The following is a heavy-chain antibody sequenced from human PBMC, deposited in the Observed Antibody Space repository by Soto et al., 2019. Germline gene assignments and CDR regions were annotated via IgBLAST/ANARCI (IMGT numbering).Heavy chain of an antibody. CDR1: GGTFSSYA. Sequence: QVPLVQSGAEVKKPGSSVKVSCKASGGTFSSYAISWVRQAPRQGLEWMGGFIPMFNRPHSARKFQGRVTITADESTSTAYMDLSSLRSEDTVVYYCARGQFHHVSNYYYALDVWGQGTTVTVSS. J-gene: IGHJ6*02. CDR2: FIPMFNRP. CDR3: ARGQFHHVSNYYYALDV. V-gene: IGHV1-69*01.